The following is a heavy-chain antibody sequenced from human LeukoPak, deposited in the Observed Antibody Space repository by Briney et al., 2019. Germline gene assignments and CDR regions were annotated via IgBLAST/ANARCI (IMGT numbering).Heavy chain of an antibody. J-gene: IGHJ3*02. CDR1: GYTFTSYA. CDR3: ARAAAAGTSHDAFDI. CDR2: INAGNGNT. Sequence: GASVKVSCKASGYTFTSYAMHWVRQAPGQRLEWMGWINAGNGNTKYSQKFQGRVTITRDTSASTAYMELSSLRSDDTAVYYCARAAAAGTSHDAFDIWGQGTMVTVSS. V-gene: IGHV1-3*01. D-gene: IGHD6-13*01.